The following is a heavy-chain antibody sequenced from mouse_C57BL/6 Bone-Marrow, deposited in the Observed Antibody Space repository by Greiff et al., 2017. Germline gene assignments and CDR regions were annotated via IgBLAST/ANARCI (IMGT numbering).Heavy chain of an antibody. CDR1: GYSITSGYY. D-gene: IGHD2-4*01. J-gene: IGHJ2*01. CDR2: ISYDGSN. CDR3: ARGDYDEDGFDY. V-gene: IGHV3-6*01. Sequence: EVKLEESGPGLVKPSQSLSLTCSVTGYSITSGYYWNWIRQFPGNKLEWMGYISYDGSNNYNPSLKNRISITRDTSKNQFFLKLNSVTTEDTATYYCARGDYDEDGFDYWGQGTTLTVSS.